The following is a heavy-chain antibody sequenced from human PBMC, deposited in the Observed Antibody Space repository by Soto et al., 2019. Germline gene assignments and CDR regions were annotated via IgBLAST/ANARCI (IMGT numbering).Heavy chain of an antibody. CDR1: GGSISGGGFS. Sequence: SETLSLTCAVSGGSISGGGFSWSWIRQPPGKGLEWIGYILHTGGTQYNPSLKSRVSMSVDKSKNQFSLHLTSVTAADTAVYYCARLQFGEGFDYWGQGALVTVSS. CDR3: ARLQFGEGFDY. V-gene: IGHV4-30-2*01. CDR2: ILHTGGT. D-gene: IGHD3-10*01. J-gene: IGHJ4*02.